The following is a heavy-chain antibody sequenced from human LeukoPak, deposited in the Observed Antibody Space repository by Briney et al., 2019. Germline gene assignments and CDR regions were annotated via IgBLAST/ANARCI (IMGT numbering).Heavy chain of an antibody. CDR2: ISWNSGSI. J-gene: IGHJ4*02. Sequence: GRSLRLSCAASGFTFDDYAMHWVRQAPGKGLEWVSGISWNSGSIGYADSVKGRFTISRDNAKNSLYLQMNSLRAEDTAVYYCAKDDDSSGYYPDYWGQGTLVTVSS. V-gene: IGHV3-9*01. CDR1: GFTFDDYA. CDR3: AKDDDSSGYYPDY. D-gene: IGHD3-22*01.